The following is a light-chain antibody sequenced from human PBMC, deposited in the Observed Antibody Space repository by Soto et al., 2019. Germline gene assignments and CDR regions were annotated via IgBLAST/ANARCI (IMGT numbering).Light chain of an antibody. V-gene: IGKV1-39*01. Sequence: DIQMTQSPSSLSASVGDRVTITCRASQSISSYLNWYQQKPGKSPKLLIYAASSLQSGVTSKFSGSVYVTDFTLTISRLQTEDFASYYWQQSYSNPPNFGGGTKVEI. CDR1: QSISSY. CDR2: AAS. CDR3: QQSYSNPPN. J-gene: IGKJ4*01.